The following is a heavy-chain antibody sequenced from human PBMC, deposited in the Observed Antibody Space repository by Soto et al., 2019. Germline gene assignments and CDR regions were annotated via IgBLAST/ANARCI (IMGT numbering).Heavy chain of an antibody. D-gene: IGHD5-18*01. CDR2: ISWDGGST. CDR1: GFTFDGYT. CDR3: AKGVDTVYYYYGMDV. J-gene: IGHJ6*02. Sequence: GGSLRLSCAASGFTFDGYTMHWVRQAPGKGLEWVSLISWDGGSTYYADSVKGRFTISRDNSKNSLYLQMNSLRTEDTALYYCAKGVDTVYYYYGMDVWGQGTTVTVSS. V-gene: IGHV3-43*01.